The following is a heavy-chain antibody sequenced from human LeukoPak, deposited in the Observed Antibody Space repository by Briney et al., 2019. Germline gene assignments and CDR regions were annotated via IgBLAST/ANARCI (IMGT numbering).Heavy chain of an antibody. D-gene: IGHD1-14*01. J-gene: IGHJ4*02. CDR3: ATETNGRHYDY. V-gene: IGHV3-21*06. CDR1: GLTCSTSG. CDR2: IGPTGSDR. Sequence: KPGGSLRLSCTASGLTCSTSGFNWVRQAPGKGLEWVASIGPTGSDRYHADSIKGRFTISRDNANNFLYLQMNSLRAEDTAVYYCATETNGRHYDYWGQGTLLTVSS.